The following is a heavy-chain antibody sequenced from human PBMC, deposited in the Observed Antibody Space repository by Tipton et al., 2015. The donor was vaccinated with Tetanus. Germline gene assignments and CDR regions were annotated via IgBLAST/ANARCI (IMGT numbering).Heavy chain of an antibody. CDR2: IYYTGNT. CDR3: ARVGYYYYYMDV. J-gene: IGHJ6*03. Sequence: TLSLTCTVSGGSIRSGGFYWSWIRQHPVKGLEWIGYIYYTGNTYYKPSLKSRVAISIDASKNQFSLKLNSMTAADTAVYYCARVGYYYYYMDVWGKGTTVTVSS. CDR1: GGSIRSGGFY. D-gene: IGHD3-22*01. V-gene: IGHV4-30-4*08.